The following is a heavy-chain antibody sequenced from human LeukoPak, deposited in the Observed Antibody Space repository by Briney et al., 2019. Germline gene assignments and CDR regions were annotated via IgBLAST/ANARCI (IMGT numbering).Heavy chain of an antibody. Sequence: GGSLRLSCAAPGFTFRSYAMSWVRQAPGKGLEWVSSISHSGGTTYYADSVKGRFTISRDNSKNTVYLQMNSLRAEDTAVYYCAKGGDSGSSYNAYYFDYWGQGTLVTVSS. V-gene: IGHV3-23*01. J-gene: IGHJ4*02. D-gene: IGHD3-10*01. CDR1: GFTFRSYA. CDR3: AKGGDSGSSYNAYYFDY. CDR2: ISHSGGTT.